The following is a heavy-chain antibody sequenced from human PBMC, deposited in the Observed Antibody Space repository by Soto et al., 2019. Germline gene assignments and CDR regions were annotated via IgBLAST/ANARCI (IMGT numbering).Heavy chain of an antibody. J-gene: IGHJ4*02. CDR1: GFNFSIYS. CDR2: ISATTGNT. CDR3: AIDSDGGY. D-gene: IGHD2-15*01. V-gene: IGHV3-23*01. Sequence: GGSLRLSCAASGFNFSIYSMIWVRQAPGKGLEWVSGISATTGNTYYTNSVKGRFTISRDNFENTLFLQMNNLRAEDTALYYCAIDSDGGYWGQGTLVTVSS.